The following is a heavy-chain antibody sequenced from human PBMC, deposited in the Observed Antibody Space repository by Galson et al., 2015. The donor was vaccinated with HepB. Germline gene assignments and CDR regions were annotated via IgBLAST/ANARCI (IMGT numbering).Heavy chain of an antibody. CDR3: AHQSGYDLTYYYYGMDV. CDR2: IYWDDDK. D-gene: IGHD5-12*01. CDR1: GFSLSTSGVG. J-gene: IGHJ6*02. Sequence: PALVKPTQTLTLTCTFSGFSLSTSGVGVGWIRQPPGKALEWLALIYWDDDKRYSPSLKSRLTITKDTSKNQVVLTMTNMDPVDTATYYCAHQSGYDLTYYYYGMDVWGQGTTVTVSS. V-gene: IGHV2-5*02.